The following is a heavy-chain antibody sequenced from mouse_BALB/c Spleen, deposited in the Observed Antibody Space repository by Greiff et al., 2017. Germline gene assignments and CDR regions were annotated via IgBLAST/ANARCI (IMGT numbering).Heavy chain of an antibody. Sequence: EVQLVESGGGLVQPGGSRKLSCAASGFTFSSFGMHWVRQAPEKGLEWVAYISSGSSTIYYADTVKGRFTISRDNPKNTLFLQMTSLRSEDTAMYYCARTRCYDYDAMDYWGQGTSVTVSS. V-gene: IGHV5-17*02. CDR1: GFTFSSFG. CDR3: ARTRCYDYDAMDY. D-gene: IGHD2-12*01. J-gene: IGHJ4*01. CDR2: ISSGSSTI.